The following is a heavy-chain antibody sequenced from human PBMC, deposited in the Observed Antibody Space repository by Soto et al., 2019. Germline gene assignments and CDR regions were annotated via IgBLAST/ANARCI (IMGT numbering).Heavy chain of an antibody. CDR3: ARKYSGYDYYYYGMDV. CDR1: GGTFSSYT. Sequence: QVQLVQSGAEVKKPGSSVKVSCKASGGTFSSYTISWVRQAPGQGLEWMGRIIPILGIANYAQKFQGRVTITADQSTSKAYMELSSLRSEDTAVYYCARKYSGYDYYYYGMDVWGQGTTVTVSS. D-gene: IGHD5-12*01. CDR2: IIPILGIA. J-gene: IGHJ6*02. V-gene: IGHV1-69*02.